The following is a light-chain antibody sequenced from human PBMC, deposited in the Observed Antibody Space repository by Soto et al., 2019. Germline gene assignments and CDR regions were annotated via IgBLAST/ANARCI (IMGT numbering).Light chain of an antibody. J-gene: IGLJ2*01. Sequence: QSALTQPASVSGSPGQSITISCTGTSSDVGSYNLVSWYQQHPGKAPKLMIYEGSKRPSGVSNRSSGSKSGNTSSLTISGLQAEDEADYYCCSYAGSSTFRVVFGGGTKVTVL. V-gene: IGLV2-23*03. CDR3: CSYAGSSTFRVV. CDR1: SSDVGSYNL. CDR2: EGS.